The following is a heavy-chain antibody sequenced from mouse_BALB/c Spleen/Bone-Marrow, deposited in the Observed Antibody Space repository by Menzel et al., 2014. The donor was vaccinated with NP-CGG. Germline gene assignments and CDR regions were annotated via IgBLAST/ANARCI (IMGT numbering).Heavy chain of an antibody. D-gene: IGHD1-1*01. CDR3: ARSGYFYDNRALFVY. CDR1: GFTFSSFG. CDR2: ISSGSSTI. Sequence: EVMLVESGGDLVQPGGSRKLSCAASGFTFSSFGMHWVRQAPEKGLEWVAYISSGSSTIYYADTVKGRFTITRDNPKNTLFLQMTCLRYENTAMDFCARSGYFYDNRALFVYWGQGTPLTVPS. J-gene: IGHJ2*01. V-gene: IGHV5-17*02.